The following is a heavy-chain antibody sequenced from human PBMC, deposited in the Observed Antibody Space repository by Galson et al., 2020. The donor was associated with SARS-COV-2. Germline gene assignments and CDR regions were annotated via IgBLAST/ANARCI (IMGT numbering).Heavy chain of an antibody. CDR3: ARRTMARGGFPLYGVDV. CDR1: SYTFTTYG. D-gene: IGHD3-10*01. V-gene: IGHV1-18*01. CDR2: ISTDDGNT. J-gene: IGHJ6*02. Sequence: ASVKVSCKASSYTFTTYGITWVRQAPGQGLEWMGWISTDDGNTNYAQNIQDRVTMTTDTSTSTAYMELRSLTSDDTAVYYCARRTMARGGFPLYGVDVWGQGTTVTVSS.